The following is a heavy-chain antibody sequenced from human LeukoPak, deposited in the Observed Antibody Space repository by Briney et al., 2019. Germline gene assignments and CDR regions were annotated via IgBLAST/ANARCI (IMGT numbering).Heavy chain of an antibody. CDR2: IYHSGST. D-gene: IGHD2-15*01. V-gene: IGHV4-38-2*02. J-gene: IGHJ4*02. CDR3: AGGGTAGYCSGGSCYSGWWAFDY. CDR1: GYSISSGYY. Sequence: PSETLSLTCTVSGYSISSGYYWGWIRQPPGKGLEWIGSIYHSGSTYYNPSLKSRVTISVDTSKNQFSLKLSSVTAADTAVYYCAGGGTAGYCSGGSCYSGWWAFDYWGQGTLVTVSS.